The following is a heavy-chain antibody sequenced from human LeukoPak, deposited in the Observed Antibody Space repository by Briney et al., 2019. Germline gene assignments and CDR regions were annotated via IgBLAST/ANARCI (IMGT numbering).Heavy chain of an antibody. D-gene: IGHD3-22*01. CDR3: ARLPVYYYDSSGP. CDR1: GFTVSSNY. Sequence: GGSLRLSCAASGFTVSSNYMSWVRQAPGKGLEWVSVIYSDGSTYYADSVKGRFTISRDNSKNTLYLLMNSLRAEDTAVYYCARLPVYYYDSSGPWGQETLVTVSS. V-gene: IGHV3-53*01. CDR2: IYSDGST. J-gene: IGHJ5*02.